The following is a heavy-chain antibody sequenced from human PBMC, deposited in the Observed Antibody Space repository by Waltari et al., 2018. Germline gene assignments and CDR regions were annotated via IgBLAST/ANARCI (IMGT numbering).Heavy chain of an antibody. Sequence: EVQLLESGGGLVQPGGSLRLSCAASGFIFTSYAMRWVRQAPGKGPEGVSSISGSGSTTYNAASVKGRLTISRDNSNDTVYLQMNSLTAEDTAVYYCAKTQDFDFWSGSYFDHWGQGALVNVFS. D-gene: IGHD3-3*01. J-gene: IGHJ4*02. CDR1: GFIFTSYA. V-gene: IGHV3-23*01. CDR3: AKTQDFDFWSGSYFDH. CDR2: ISGSGSTT.